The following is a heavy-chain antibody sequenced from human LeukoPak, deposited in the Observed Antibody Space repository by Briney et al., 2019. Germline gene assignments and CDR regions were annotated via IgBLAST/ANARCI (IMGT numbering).Heavy chain of an antibody. CDR1: GYTFTSYG. Sequence: ASVKVSCKASGYTFTSYGISWVRQAPGQGLEWMGWISAYNGNTNYAQKLQGRVTMTTDTSTSTAYMELRSLRSDDTAVYYCARTVDAAIEDYMDVWGKGTTVTVPS. J-gene: IGHJ6*03. D-gene: IGHD5-18*01. CDR2: ISAYNGNT. V-gene: IGHV1-18*01. CDR3: ARTVDAAIEDYMDV.